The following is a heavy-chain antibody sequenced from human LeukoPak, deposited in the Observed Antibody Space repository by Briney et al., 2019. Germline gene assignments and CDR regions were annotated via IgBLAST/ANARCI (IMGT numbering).Heavy chain of an antibody. D-gene: IGHD3-16*01. CDR1: GFTFRNYG. CDR2: IWPDGNKK. CDR3: ARDADGYDGLGGGLDV. V-gene: IGHV3-33*01. J-gene: IGHJ3*01. Sequence: GGSLRLSCAASGFTFRNYGMHWVRQAPGKGLEWVTVIWPDGNKKYYADSVEGRLTISRDNSKNTLYLQMHSLRGEDTAVYYCARDADGYDGLGGGLDVWGQGTMVTVSS.